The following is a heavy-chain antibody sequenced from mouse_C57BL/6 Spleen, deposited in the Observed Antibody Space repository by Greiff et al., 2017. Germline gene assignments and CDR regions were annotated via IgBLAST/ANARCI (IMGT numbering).Heavy chain of an antibody. V-gene: IGHV1-63*01. CDR2: IYPGGGYT. Sequence: VQLVESGAELVRPGTSVKMSCKASGYTFTNYWIGWAKQRPGHGLEWIGDIYPGGGYTNYNEKFKGKATLTADKSSSTAYMQFSSLTSEDSAIYYCARWGSGYGFAYWGQGTLVTVSA. CDR3: ARWGSGYGFAY. D-gene: IGHD3-2*02. CDR1: GYTFTNYW. J-gene: IGHJ3*01.